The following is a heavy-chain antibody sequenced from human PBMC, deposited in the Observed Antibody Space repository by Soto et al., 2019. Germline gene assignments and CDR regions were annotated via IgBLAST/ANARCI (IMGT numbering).Heavy chain of an antibody. Sequence: ASVKGSCTASCYNSNIYGINWVRQAPVQGLELMGWIIAYDGKTTYAEKFQGRVTMTTDASTSTAYMELRSLRSEDTAVYYCARDPHEYWTSYWFDPWGQGTLVTVSS. CDR3: ARDPHEYWTSYWFDP. J-gene: IGHJ5*02. V-gene: IGHV1-18*01. CDR2: IIAYDGKT. D-gene: IGHD3-3*01. CDR1: CYNSNIYG.